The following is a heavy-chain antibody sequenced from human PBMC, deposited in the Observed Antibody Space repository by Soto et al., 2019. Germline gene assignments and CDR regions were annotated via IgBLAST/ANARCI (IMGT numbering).Heavy chain of an antibody. J-gene: IGHJ6*03. Sequence: PSETLSLTCTVSGGSISSYYWSWIRQPPGKGLEWIGYIYYSGSTNYNPSLKSRVTISVDTSKNQFSLKLSSVTAADTAVYYCARQASDTIFGVVIQARYYYYYMDVWGKGTTVTVSS. CDR3: ARQASDTIFGVVIQARYYYYYMDV. CDR1: GGSISSYY. D-gene: IGHD3-3*01. V-gene: IGHV4-59*08. CDR2: IYYSGST.